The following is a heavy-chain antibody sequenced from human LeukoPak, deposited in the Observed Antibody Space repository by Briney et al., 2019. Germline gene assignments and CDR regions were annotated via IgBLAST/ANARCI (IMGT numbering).Heavy chain of an antibody. J-gene: IGHJ4*02. Sequence: PGGSLRLSCAASGFTFSNAWMSWVRQAPGKGLEWVGRIKSKTDGGTTDYAAPVKGRFTISRDDSKNTLYLQMNSLKTEDTAVYYCTTDIPDTAMGTFDYWGQGTLVTVSS. CDR3: TTDIPDTAMGTFDY. D-gene: IGHD5-18*01. V-gene: IGHV3-15*01. CDR2: IKSKTDGGTT. CDR1: GFTFSNAW.